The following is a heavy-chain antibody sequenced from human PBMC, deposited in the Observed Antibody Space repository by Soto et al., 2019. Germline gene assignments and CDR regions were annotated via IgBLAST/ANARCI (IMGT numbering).Heavy chain of an antibody. CDR1: GITFSRFV. CDR3: AREHSGSWYLYYFDY. V-gene: IGHV3-23*01. J-gene: IGHJ4*02. CDR2: ITGTGGST. D-gene: IGHD6-13*01. Sequence: GGSLRLSCAASGITFSRFVMTWVRQAPGKGLEWVSAITGTGGSTYYADSAKGRFTISRDNSKNTLYVQMNSLRAEDTAVYYCAREHSGSWYLYYFDYWGQGTLVTVSS.